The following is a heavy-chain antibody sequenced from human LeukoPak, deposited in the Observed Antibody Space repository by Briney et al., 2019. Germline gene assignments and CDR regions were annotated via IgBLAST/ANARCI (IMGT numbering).Heavy chain of an antibody. V-gene: IGHV1-46*01. CDR1: GYTFTNYY. CDR2: INPSPGST. Sequence: GASAKVSCKASGYTFTNYYMQWVRQAPGQGLEWIGIINPSPGSTTYAQKFQGRVTMTRDTSTSTVYMELSSLRSEDTAVYYCARGGLLQKYNCFDPWGQGTLVTVSS. D-gene: IGHD3-10*01. CDR3: ARGGLLQKYNCFDP. J-gene: IGHJ5*02.